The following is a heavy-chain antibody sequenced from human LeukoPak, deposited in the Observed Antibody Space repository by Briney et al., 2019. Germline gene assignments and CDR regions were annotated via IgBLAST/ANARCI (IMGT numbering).Heavy chain of an antibody. CDR3: ARLGSRYCSNNICEPSDY. J-gene: IGHJ4*02. D-gene: IGHD2-2*01. V-gene: IGHV5-51*01. CDR1: GYRFTSYW. CDR2: IYPGDSDT. Sequence: GESLKISCKGPGYRFTSYWIGWVRQMPGKGLEWMGIIYPGDSDTRYSPSFQGQVTISAEKSISTAYLQWSSLKASDTAMYYCARLGSRYCSNNICEPSDYWGQGTLVTVSS.